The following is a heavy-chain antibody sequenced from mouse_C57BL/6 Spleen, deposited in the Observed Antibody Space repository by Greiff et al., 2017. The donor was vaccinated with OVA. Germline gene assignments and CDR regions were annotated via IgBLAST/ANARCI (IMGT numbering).Heavy chain of an antibody. J-gene: IGHJ2*01. Sequence: VKLQQPGAELVKPGASVKLSCKASGYTFTSYWMHWVKQRPGQGLEWIGMIHPNSGSTNYNEKFKSKATLTVDKSSSTAYMQLSSLTSEDSAVYYCARWGLLRLDYWGQGTTLTVSS. CDR1: GYTFTSYW. CDR2: IHPNSGST. D-gene: IGHD1-2*01. V-gene: IGHV1-64*01. CDR3: ARWGLLRLDY.